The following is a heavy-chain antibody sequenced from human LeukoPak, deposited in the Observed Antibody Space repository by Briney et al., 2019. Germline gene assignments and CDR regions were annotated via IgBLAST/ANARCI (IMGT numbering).Heavy chain of an antibody. V-gene: IGHV1-3*01. CDR1: GYTFTSYA. CDR2: INAGNGNT. CDR3: ARGTYYYDSSGSYFEY. J-gene: IGHJ4*02. D-gene: IGHD3-22*01. Sequence: ASVMVSCKASGYTFTSYAMHWVRQAPGQRLEWMGWINAGNGNTKYSQKFQGRVTITRDTSASTAYMELSSLRSEDTAVYYCARGTYYYDSSGSYFEYWGQGTLVTVSS.